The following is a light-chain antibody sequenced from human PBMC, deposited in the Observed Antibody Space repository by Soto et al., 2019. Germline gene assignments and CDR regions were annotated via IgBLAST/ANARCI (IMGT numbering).Light chain of an antibody. CDR3: RQYNSVPT. CDR2: KAS. J-gene: IGKJ1*01. Sequence: DIQMTQSPSTLSASVGDRVTITCRASQSISSWLAWYQQKPGKAPKLLIYKASSLESGVPSRFSGSGSGPECTLTISRLQPDYFATYFCRQYNSVPTFGQGTKVEIK. V-gene: IGKV1-5*03. CDR1: QSISSW.